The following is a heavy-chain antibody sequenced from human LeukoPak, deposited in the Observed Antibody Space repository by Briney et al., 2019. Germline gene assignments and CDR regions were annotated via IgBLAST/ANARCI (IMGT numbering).Heavy chain of an antibody. CDR3: ARYSTRLYGDLPDY. CDR2: ISSSSSYI. D-gene: IGHD4-17*01. J-gene: IGHJ4*02. CDR1: GFTFSSYS. V-gene: IGHV3-21*01. Sequence: GGSLRLSCAASGFTFSSYSMNWVRQAPGKGLEWVSSISSSSSYIYYADSVKGRFTISRDNAKNSLYLQMNSLRAEDTAVYYCARYSTRLYGDLPDYWGQGTLVTVSS.